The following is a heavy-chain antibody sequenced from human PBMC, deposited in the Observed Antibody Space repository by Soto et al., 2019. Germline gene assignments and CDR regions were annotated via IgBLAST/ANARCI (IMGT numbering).Heavy chain of an antibody. J-gene: IGHJ6*02. CDR2: ISWDGGST. CDR3: SKADTAMGYYYYGIDV. V-gene: IGHV3-43*01. D-gene: IGHD5-18*01. CDR1: GFTFGEYT. Sequence: EVQLVESGGVVVQPGGSLRLSCAASGFTFGEYTMHWVRQAPGKGLEWVSLISWDGGSTYYADSVKGRFTISRDNSKNSLYLQMNSLRTEDTALYYCSKADTAMGYYYYGIDVWGQGTTVTVSS.